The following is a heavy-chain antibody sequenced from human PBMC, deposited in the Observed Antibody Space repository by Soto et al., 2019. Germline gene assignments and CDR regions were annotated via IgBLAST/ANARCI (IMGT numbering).Heavy chain of an antibody. CDR1: GGSVSIITW. Sequence: KPSETLSLTCAVSGGSVSIITWWSWVRQPPGKGLEWIGDIYHGGSTHYNPSLKSRVTISIDKSKNQFSLKLSSVTAEDTAVYYCARSRGYYDTSGYYYYWGQGTLVTVSS. CDR2: IYHGGST. V-gene: IGHV4-4*02. J-gene: IGHJ4*02. CDR3: ARSRGYYDTSGYYYY. D-gene: IGHD3-22*01.